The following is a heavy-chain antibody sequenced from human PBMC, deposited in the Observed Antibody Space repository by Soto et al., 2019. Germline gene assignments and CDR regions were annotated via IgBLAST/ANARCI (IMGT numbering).Heavy chain of an antibody. CDR1: GGSISSTNW. Sequence: PSETLSLTCAVSGGSISSTNWWSWVRQPPGKGLEWIGEIFHSGSTNYNPSLKSRVTISVDKSKNQFSLRLSSVTAADTAVYYCARVADSSGWRDRWDWGQGTLVTVSS. V-gene: IGHV4-4*02. D-gene: IGHD6-19*01. CDR2: IFHSGST. CDR3: ARVADSSGWRDRWD. J-gene: IGHJ4*02.